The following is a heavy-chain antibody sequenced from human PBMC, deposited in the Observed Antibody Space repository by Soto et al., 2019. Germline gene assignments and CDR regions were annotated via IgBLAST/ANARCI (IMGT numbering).Heavy chain of an antibody. Sequence: SETLSLTCAVYAGSFSHYYWNWIRQSPGKGLEWIGKIKHSGSSNYNPSLRSRVSISVDMSKNQFSLRLTSVPAADTAVYYCARGGSSDWQVALDIWGQGTMVTVSS. CDR1: AGSFSHYY. J-gene: IGHJ3*02. V-gene: IGHV4-34*01. D-gene: IGHD6-19*01. CDR2: IKHSGSS. CDR3: ARGGSSDWQVALDI.